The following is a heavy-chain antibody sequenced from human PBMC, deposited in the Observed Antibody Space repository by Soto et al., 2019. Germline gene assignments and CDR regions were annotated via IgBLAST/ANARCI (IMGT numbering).Heavy chain of an antibody. CDR3: ASRVQTLNWFDP. CDR2: INPSGGST. J-gene: IGHJ5*02. CDR1: GYTFTSYY. V-gene: IGHV1-46*03. Sequence: QVQLVQSGAEVKKPGASVKVSCKASGYTFTSYYMHWVRQAPGQGLEWMGIINPSGGSTSYAQKFQGRVTMTRDTSTSTVYMELSSLRSEDTAVYYCASRVQTLNWFDPWGQGTLVTVSS. D-gene: IGHD1-1*01.